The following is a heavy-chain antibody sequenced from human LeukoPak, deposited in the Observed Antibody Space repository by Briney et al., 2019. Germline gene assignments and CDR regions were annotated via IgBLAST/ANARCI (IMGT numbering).Heavy chain of an antibody. CDR1: GFTFSSYW. CDR3: ARSRGRYSSTDFVY. J-gene: IGHJ4*02. CDR2: INSDGSST. D-gene: IGHD6-13*01. Sequence: GGSLRLSCAASGFTFSSYWMHWVRHTPGKGLMWVSRINSDGSSTNYAESVKGRFTISRDNAKNTLYLQVISLRAEDTAVYYCARSRGRYSSTDFVYWGQGTQATVSS. V-gene: IGHV3-74*01.